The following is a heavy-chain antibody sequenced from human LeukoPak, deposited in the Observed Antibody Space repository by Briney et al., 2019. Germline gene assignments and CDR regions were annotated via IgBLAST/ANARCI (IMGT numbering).Heavy chain of an antibody. CDR2: FDPEDGET. V-gene: IGHV1-24*01. CDR3: ATLVGRGVISDAFDI. D-gene: IGHD3-10*01. J-gene: IGHJ3*02. Sequence: ASVKVSCKVSGYTLTELSMHWVRQAPGKGLEWMGGFDPEDGETIYAQKFQGGVTMTEDTSTDTAYMELSSLRSEDTAVYYCATLVGRGVISDAFDIWGQGTMVTVSS. CDR1: GYTLTELS.